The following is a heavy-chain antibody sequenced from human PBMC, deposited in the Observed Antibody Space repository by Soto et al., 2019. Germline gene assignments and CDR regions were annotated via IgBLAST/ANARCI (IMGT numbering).Heavy chain of an antibody. Sequence: EVQLVESGGGLVQPEGSLRLSCAASEFTFDKYYMTWVRQAPGKGPEWVANIKPDGSEQYYVDSVKGRFTISRDNANNSLYLQMNSLRADDTAVYFCARGNWNYYYGFDVWGQGTTVTVSS. V-gene: IGHV3-7*01. CDR3: ARGNWNYYYGFDV. CDR2: IKPDGSEQ. CDR1: EFTFDKYY. J-gene: IGHJ6*02. D-gene: IGHD1-20*01.